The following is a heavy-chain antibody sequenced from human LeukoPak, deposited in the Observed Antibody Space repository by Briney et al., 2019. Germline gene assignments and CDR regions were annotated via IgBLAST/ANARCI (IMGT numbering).Heavy chain of an antibody. CDR2: ISFGDSDT. CDR1: GYSFTSYW. D-gene: IGHD6-19*01. J-gene: IGHJ4*02. Sequence: GESLKISCKGSGYSFTSYWIGWVRQMPGKGLEWMGIISFGDSDTRYSPSFQGQVIISADKSISTAYLQWSSLKVSDTAMYYCARHSSGWYLDHWGQGTLVTVSS. CDR3: ARHSSGWYLDH. V-gene: IGHV5-51*01.